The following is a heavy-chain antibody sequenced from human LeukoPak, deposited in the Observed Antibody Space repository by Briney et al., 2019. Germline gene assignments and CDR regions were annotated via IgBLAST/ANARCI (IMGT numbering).Heavy chain of an antibody. CDR1: GFTFNLYA. CDR2: INSNGDST. CDR3: AREERGQAINY. Sequence: GGSLRLSCATSGFTFNLYAMHWVRQAPGKGLEFVSAINSNGDSTYYANSVEGRFTISRDNSKNTLHLQMGGLRAEDMAVYYCAREERGQAINYWGQGTLVTVSS. D-gene: IGHD2-21*01. J-gene: IGHJ4*02. V-gene: IGHV3-64*01.